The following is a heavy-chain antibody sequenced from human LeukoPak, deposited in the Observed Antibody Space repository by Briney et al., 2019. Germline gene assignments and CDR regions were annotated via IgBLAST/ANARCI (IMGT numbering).Heavy chain of an antibody. CDR3: ARWARRIISGSTGRGAFDI. CDR2: IYHSGST. D-gene: IGHD1-26*01. V-gene: IGHV4-38-2*02. Sequence: ASETLSLTCTVSGYSISSGYYWGWIRQPPGKGLEWIGSIYHSGSTYYNPSLKSRVTISVDTSKNQFSLKLSSVTAADTAVYYCARWARRIISGSTGRGAFDIWGQGAMVTVSS. CDR1: GYSISSGYY. J-gene: IGHJ3*02.